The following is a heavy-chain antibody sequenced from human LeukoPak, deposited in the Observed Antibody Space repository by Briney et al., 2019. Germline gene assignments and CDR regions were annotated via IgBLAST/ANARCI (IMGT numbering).Heavy chain of an antibody. D-gene: IGHD6-19*01. V-gene: IGHV1-69*04. CDR3: ARISPPVAGSEYYFDY. CDR1: GGTFSSYA. CDR2: IIPILGIA. Sequence: ASVKVSCKASGGTFSSYAISWVRQAPGQGLEWMGRIIPILGIANYAQKFQGRVTITADKYTSTAYMELSSLRSEDTAVYYCARISPPVAGSEYYFDYWGQGTLVTVSS. J-gene: IGHJ4*02.